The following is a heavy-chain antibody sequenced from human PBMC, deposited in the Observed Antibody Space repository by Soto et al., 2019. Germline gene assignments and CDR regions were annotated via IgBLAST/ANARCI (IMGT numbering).Heavy chain of an antibody. J-gene: IGHJ6*02. CDR1: GLNVRNNY. Sequence: EVQLVESGGGLVQPGGSLRLSCAASGLNVRNNYMTWVRQAPGKGLEWVSIIYSGGNTYYTDSVKGRFTISRDISKNTLYLQMNSLRVDDTGVYYCARDLEAGPDRRGRDVWGQGTTVTVSS. CDR2: IYSGGNT. CDR3: ARDLEAGPDRRGRDV. V-gene: IGHV3-66*01. D-gene: IGHD6-13*01.